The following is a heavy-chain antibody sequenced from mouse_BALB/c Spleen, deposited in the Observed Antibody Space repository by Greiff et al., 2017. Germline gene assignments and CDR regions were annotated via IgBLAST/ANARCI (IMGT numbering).Heavy chain of an antibody. J-gene: IGHJ4*01. D-gene: IGHD2-2*01. CDR2: INPGSGGT. CDR1: GYAFTNYL. V-gene: IGHV1-54*01. CDR3: ARRYGYDGMDY. Sequence: QVQLQQSGAELVRPGTSVKVSCKASGYAFTNYLIEWVKQRPGQGLEWIGVINPGSGGTNYNEKFKGKATLTADKSSSTAYMQLSSLTSDDSAVYFCARRYGYDGMDYWGQGTSVTVSS.